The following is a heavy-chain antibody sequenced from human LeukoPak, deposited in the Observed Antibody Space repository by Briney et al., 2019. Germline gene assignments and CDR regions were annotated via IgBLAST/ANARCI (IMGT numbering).Heavy chain of an antibody. CDR2: IYYSGGT. D-gene: IGHD4-17*01. CDR3: ARRSMTTVTD. V-gene: IGHV4-39*01. J-gene: IGHJ4*02. Sequence: SETLSLTCTVSGGSISSSSYYWGWLRQPPGKGLEWSGSIYYSGGTYPNPSLKSRVTISVDTSKNQFSMKLTSVTAADTAVYYCARRSMTTVTDWGKGPLVTVSS. CDR1: GGSISSSSYY.